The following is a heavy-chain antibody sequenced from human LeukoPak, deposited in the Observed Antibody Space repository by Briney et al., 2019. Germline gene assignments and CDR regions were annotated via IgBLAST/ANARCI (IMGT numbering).Heavy chain of an antibody. CDR2: VYDVGFN. CDR3: ARGGSWRETHY. Sequence: SETLVLTCSVSGESIRKSPYHWGWVRQAPGKGLEWIGTVYDVGFNHYNPSLSSRADIILDTSKNQFSLKMTSVIAADTAVYYCARGGSWRETHYWGQGTLVTVSS. D-gene: IGHD5-24*01. V-gene: IGHV4-39*07. CDR1: GESIRKSPYH. J-gene: IGHJ4*02.